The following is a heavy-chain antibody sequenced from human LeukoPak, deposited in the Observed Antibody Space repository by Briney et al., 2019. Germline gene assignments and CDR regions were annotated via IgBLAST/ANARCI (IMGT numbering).Heavy chain of an antibody. D-gene: IGHD3-10*01. J-gene: IGHJ4*02. CDR1: GFTFSSYG. CDR3: AKDPAVVWFGSHPDY. V-gene: IGHV3-30*18. Sequence: PGGSLRLSCAASGFTFSSYGMHWVRQAPGKGLEWVAVISYDGSNKYYAGSVKGRFTISRDNSKNTLYLQMNSLRAEDTAVYYCAKDPAVVWFGSHPDYWGQGTLVTVSS. CDR2: ISYDGSNK.